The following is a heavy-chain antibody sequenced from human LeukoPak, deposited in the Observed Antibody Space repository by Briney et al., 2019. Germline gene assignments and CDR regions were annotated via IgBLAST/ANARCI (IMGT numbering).Heavy chain of an antibody. CDR2: IIPILGIA. J-gene: IGHJ4*02. D-gene: IGHD3-10*01. CDR3: ARSGGTMVRGVIIPHYFDY. V-gene: IGHV1-69*04. CDR1: GGTFSSYA. Sequence: GASVKVSCKASGGTFSSYAISWVRQAPGQGLEWMGRIIPILGIANYAQKFQGRVTITADKSTSTAYMELSSLRSEDTAVYYCARSGGTMVRGVIIPHYFDYWGQGTLVTVSS.